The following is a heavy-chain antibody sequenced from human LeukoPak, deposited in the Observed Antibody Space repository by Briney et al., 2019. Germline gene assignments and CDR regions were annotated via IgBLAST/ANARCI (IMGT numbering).Heavy chain of an antibody. CDR2: INWNGGST. Sequence: GGSLRPSCAASGFTFDDYGMSWVRQAPGKGLEWVSGINWNGGSTGYADSVKGRFTISRDNAKNSLYLQMNSLKTEDTAVYYCTTDGLNDFWSGYFQYYFDYWGQGTLVTVSS. CDR1: GFTFDDYG. J-gene: IGHJ4*02. CDR3: TTDGLNDFWSGYFQYYFDY. D-gene: IGHD3-3*01. V-gene: IGHV3-20*04.